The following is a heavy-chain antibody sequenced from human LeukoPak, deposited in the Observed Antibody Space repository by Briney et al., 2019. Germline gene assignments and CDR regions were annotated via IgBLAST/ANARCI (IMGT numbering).Heavy chain of an antibody. CDR1: GGSISSYY. Sequence: SETLSLTCTVSGGSISSYYWSWIRQPAGKGLEWIGRIYTSGSTNYNPSLKSRVTMSVDTSKNQFSLKLSAGTAADTAVYYFAGGVVPADLYYYYYCMDVWGQRTTVTVSS. CDR3: AGGVVPADLYYYYYCMDV. J-gene: IGHJ6*02. CDR2: IYTSGST. V-gene: IGHV4-4*07. D-gene: IGHD2-2*01.